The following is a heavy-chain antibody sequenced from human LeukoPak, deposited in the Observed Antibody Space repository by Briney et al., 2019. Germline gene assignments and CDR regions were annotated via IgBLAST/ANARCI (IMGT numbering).Heavy chain of an antibody. CDR2: IYYSGST. V-gene: IGHV4-39*01. CDR1: GGSISSSSYY. Sequence: SETLSLTCNVSGGSISSSSYYWGWIRQXXXXGLEWIGSIYYSGSTYYNPSLKSRITMSVDTSKNQFSLKLNSVTATDTAVYYCARHGVAAELFDFWGQGTLVTVSS. J-gene: IGHJ4*02. D-gene: IGHD6-13*01. CDR3: ARHGVAAELFDF.